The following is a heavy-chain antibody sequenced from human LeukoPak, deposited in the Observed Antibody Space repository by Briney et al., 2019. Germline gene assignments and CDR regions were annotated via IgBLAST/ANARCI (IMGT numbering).Heavy chain of an antibody. CDR3: ARDLRDTYFDF. D-gene: IGHD3-10*01. CDR2: IRFNGNDR. CDR1: GFIFRDYG. V-gene: IGHV3-33*01. J-gene: IGHJ4*02. Sequence: GGSLRLSCATSGFIFRDYGIHWVRQAPGKGLEWVAVIRFNGNDRYYAESVRARFTVSRETSENMVYLDMSSLRADDTAVYYCARDLRDTYFDFWGQGTMVTVSS.